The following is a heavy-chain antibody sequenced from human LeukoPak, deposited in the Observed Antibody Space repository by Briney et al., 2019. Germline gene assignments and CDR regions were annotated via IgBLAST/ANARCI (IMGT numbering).Heavy chain of an antibody. J-gene: IGHJ4*02. CDR2: INQDGSEK. V-gene: IGHV3-7*01. CDR3: AREWQGGIAAAGTRIEGDY. D-gene: IGHD6-13*01. Sequence: PGGSLRLSCAVSGFAVSGYWMSWVRQGPGKGLEWVANINQDGSEKYYVDSVKGRLTISRDNAENSHFLQMSSLRVEDTAVYYCAREWQGGIAAAGTRIEGDYWGQGTLVAVSS. CDR1: GFAVSGYW.